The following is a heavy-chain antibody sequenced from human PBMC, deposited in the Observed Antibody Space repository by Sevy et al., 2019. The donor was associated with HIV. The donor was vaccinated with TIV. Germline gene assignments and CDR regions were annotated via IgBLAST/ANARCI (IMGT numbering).Heavy chain of an antibody. Sequence: GGSLRLSCAASGFTFDDYAMHWVRQAPGKGLEWVSVISWNSGSIGYVASVKGRFTISRDNAEKSLYLQMNSLRPEDTALYYCAKDLRYGRTNYGMDVWGQGTTVTVSS. V-gene: IGHV3-9*01. J-gene: IGHJ6*02. CDR1: GFTFDDYA. CDR2: ISWNSGSI. CDR3: AKDLRYGRTNYGMDV. D-gene: IGHD3-16*02.